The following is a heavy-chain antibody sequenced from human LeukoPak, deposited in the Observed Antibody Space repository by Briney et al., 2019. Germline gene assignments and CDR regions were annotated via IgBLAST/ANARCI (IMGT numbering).Heavy chain of an antibody. CDR1: GGTFSSYA. CDR3: ARVIQLPNEYFQH. V-gene: IGHV1-69*13. Sequence: AASVKVSCKASGGTFSSYAISWVRQAPGQGLERMGGIIPIFGTANYAQKFQGRVTITADESTSTAYMELSSLRSEDTAVYYCARVIQLPNEYFQHWGQGTLVTVSS. D-gene: IGHD2-2*01. CDR2: IIPIFGTA. J-gene: IGHJ1*01.